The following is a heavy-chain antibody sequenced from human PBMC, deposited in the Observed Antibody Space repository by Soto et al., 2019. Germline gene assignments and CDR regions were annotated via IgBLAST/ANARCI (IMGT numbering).Heavy chain of an antibody. Sequence: SVNVSCKASGGTFSSYAISWVRQAPGQGLEWMGGIIPIFGKANYAQKFQGRVTITADESTSKAYMELSSLRSEDTAVYYCARGLSGSHAVEVCEYLGQGTNVTVSA. CDR2: IIPIFGKA. D-gene: IGHD1-26*01. CDR1: GGTFSSYA. J-gene: IGHJ4*02. V-gene: IGHV1-69*13. CDR3: ARGLSGSHAVEVCEY.